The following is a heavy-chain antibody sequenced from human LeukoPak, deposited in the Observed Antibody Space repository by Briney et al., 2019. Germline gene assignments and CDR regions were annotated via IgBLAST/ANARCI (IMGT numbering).Heavy chain of an antibody. V-gene: IGHV4-39*07. CDR2: IYYSGST. Sequence: KASETLSLTCTVSGGSISSSSYYWGWIRQPPGKGLEWIGSIYYSGSTYYNPSLKSRVTISPDTSKNQFSLKLSSVTAADTAVYYCARAPTSGDYSDFIRPFDYWGQGTLVTVSS. CDR1: GGSISSSSYY. CDR3: ARAPTSGDYSDFIRPFDY. D-gene: IGHD4-11*01. J-gene: IGHJ4*02.